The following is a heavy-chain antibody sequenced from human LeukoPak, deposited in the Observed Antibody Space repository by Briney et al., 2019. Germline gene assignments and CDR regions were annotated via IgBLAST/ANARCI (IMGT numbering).Heavy chain of an antibody. CDR2: ISSSSSYI. D-gene: IGHD6-13*01. CDR1: GFTFSSYS. J-gene: IGHJ6*02. V-gene: IGHV3-21*01. Sequence: KPGGSLRLSCAASGFTFSSYSMNWVRQAPGKGLEWVSSISSSSSYIYYADSVRGRFTISRDNAKNSLYLQMNSLRAEDTAVYYCARDLVAAAGTNPIDYHYGMDVWGQGTTVTVSS. CDR3: ARDLVAAAGTNPIDYHYGMDV.